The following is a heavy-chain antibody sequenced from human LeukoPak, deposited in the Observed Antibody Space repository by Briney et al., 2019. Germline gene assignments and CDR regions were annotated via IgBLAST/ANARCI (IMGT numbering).Heavy chain of an antibody. CDR2: ISSSGSTI. V-gene: IGHV3-48*03. Sequence: GGSLRLSCAASGFTFSSYEMNWVRQAQGKGLEWVSYISSSGSTIYYADSVKGRFTISRDNSKNTLYLQMNSLRAEDTAVYYCAKDPVLLRFGEPNNWFDPWGQGTLVTVSS. D-gene: IGHD3-10*01. CDR1: GFTFSSYE. CDR3: AKDPVLLRFGEPNNWFDP. J-gene: IGHJ5*02.